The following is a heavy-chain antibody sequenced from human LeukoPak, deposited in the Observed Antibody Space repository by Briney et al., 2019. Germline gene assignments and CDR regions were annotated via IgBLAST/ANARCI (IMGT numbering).Heavy chain of an antibody. V-gene: IGHV3-30*03. D-gene: IGHD2-2*01. J-gene: IGHJ5*02. Sequence: GGSLRLSCAASGFTFSNHGMHWIRQAPGKGLEWVAVISQDGSNKDHADSLKGRFTISRDNSKNMVYLQMNSLRSEDTAVYYCARDMSPRYSSSWYRFDPWGQGTLVTVSS. CDR2: ISQDGSNK. CDR1: GFTFSNHG. CDR3: ARDMSPRYSSSWYRFDP.